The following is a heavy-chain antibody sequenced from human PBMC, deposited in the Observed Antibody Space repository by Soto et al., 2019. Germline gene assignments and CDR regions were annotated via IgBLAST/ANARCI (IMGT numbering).Heavy chain of an antibody. J-gene: IGHJ4*02. CDR2: IYYSGST. V-gene: IGHV4-31*03. CDR3: ARGVTMVRGVIHTPYFDY. D-gene: IGHD3-10*01. Sequence: QVQLQESGPGLVKPSQTLSLTCTVSGGSISSGGYYWSWIRPHPGKGLEWIGYIYYSGSTYYNPSLKSRVTISVDTSKNQFSLKLSSVTAADTAVYYCARGVTMVRGVIHTPYFDYWGKGTLVTVSS. CDR1: GGSISSGGYY.